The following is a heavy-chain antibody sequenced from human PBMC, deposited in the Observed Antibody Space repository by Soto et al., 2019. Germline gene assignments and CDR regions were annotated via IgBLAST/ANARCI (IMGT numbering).Heavy chain of an antibody. CDR2: IKQDGSEN. Sequence: EVYLVESGGDLVQPGGSLRLSCAASGFTFSSHWMNWVRQAPGKGLEWVANIKQDGSENKYVDSVRGRFTISRDNAKNSLYLQMNHLRAEDTAVCYCTGGTGWLTDKWGQGTMVTVSS. V-gene: IGHV3-7*04. J-gene: IGHJ6*01. D-gene: IGHD3-9*01. CDR3: TGGTGWLTDK. CDR1: GFTFSSHW.